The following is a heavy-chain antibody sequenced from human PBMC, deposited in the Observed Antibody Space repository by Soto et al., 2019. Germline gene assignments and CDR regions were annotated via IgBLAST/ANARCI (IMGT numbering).Heavy chain of an antibody. CDR1: GGSFSGYY. CDR3: ARSSHSNYVGYYYYYMDV. Sequence: QVQLQQWGAGLLKPSVTLSLTCAVYGGSFSGYYWSWIRQPPGKGLEWIGEINHSGSTNYNPSHKSRVTISVDTSKNQFSLKLSSVTAADTAVYYCARSSHSNYVGYYYYYMDVWGKGTTVTVSS. CDR2: INHSGST. V-gene: IGHV4-34*01. D-gene: IGHD4-4*01. J-gene: IGHJ6*03.